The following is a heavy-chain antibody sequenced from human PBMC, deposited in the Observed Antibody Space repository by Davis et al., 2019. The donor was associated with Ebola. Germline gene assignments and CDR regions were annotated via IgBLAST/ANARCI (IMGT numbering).Heavy chain of an antibody. CDR3: ARSKPAAVLYYYYGMDV. J-gene: IGHJ6*02. Sequence: SETLSLTCTVSGGSIISSSSYWGWIRQPPRKGLEWIGSIYYSGITYYNPSLKSRVTISVDTSKNQFSLKLRSVTAADTAVYYCARSKPAAVLYYYYGMDVWGQGTTVTVSS. D-gene: IGHD2-2*02. CDR2: IYYSGIT. V-gene: IGHV4-39*01. CDR1: GGSIISSSSY.